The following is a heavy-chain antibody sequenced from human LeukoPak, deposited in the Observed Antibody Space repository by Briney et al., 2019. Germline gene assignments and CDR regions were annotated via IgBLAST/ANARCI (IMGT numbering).Heavy chain of an antibody. CDR3: ASSTYYYDSSGYYDCAFDI. CDR1: GGSISSYY. V-gene: IGHV4-59*01. Sequence: SETLSLTCTVSGGSISSYYWSWIRQPPGKGLEWIGYIYYSGSTNYNPSLKSRVTISVDTSKNQFSLKLSSVTAADTAVYYCASSTYYYDSSGYYDCAFDIWGQGTMVTVSS. CDR2: IYYSGST. J-gene: IGHJ3*02. D-gene: IGHD3-22*01.